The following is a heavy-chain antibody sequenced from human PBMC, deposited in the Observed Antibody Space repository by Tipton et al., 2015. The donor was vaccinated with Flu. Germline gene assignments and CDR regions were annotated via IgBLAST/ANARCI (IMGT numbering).Heavy chain of an antibody. CDR2: ISSSGSTI. J-gene: IGHJ6*02. Sequence: SLRLSCAASGFTFSDYYMSWIRQAPGKGLEWVSYISSSGSTIYYADSVKGRFTISRDNAKNSLYLQMNSLRAEDTAAYYCAREYGGYCTNGVCYIKYYYYGMDVWGQGTTVTVSS. CDR1: GFTFSDYY. V-gene: IGHV3-11*01. CDR3: AREYGGYCTNGVCYIKYYYYGMDV. D-gene: IGHD2-8*01.